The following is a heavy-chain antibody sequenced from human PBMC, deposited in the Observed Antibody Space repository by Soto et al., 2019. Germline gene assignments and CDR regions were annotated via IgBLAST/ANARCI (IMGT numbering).Heavy chain of an antibody. V-gene: IGHV4-31*03. CDR1: GGSISSGGYY. D-gene: IGHD3-22*01. J-gene: IGHJ3*02. Sequence: QVQLQESGPGLVKPSQTLSLTCTVSGGSISSGGYYWSWIRQHPGKGLEWIGYIYYSGSTYYNPSLKSRVTISVDTSKNQFSLKLSSVTAADTAVYYCARVNPDSSGYYYPSDAFDIWGQGIMVTVSS. CDR3: ARVNPDSSGYYYPSDAFDI. CDR2: IYYSGST.